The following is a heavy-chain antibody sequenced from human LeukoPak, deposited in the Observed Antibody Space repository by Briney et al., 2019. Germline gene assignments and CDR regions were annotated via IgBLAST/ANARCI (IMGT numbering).Heavy chain of an antibody. V-gene: IGHV1-58*02. CDR2: IVVGSGNT. CDR1: GFTFTSSA. D-gene: IGHD3-10*01. Sequence: SVKVSCKASGFTFTSSAMQWVRQARGQRLEWIGWIVVGSGNTNYAQKFQERVTITRDMSTSTACMELSSLRSEDTAVYYCARVRMVLDYYGMDVWGQGTTVTVSS. CDR3: ARVRMVLDYYGMDV. J-gene: IGHJ6*02.